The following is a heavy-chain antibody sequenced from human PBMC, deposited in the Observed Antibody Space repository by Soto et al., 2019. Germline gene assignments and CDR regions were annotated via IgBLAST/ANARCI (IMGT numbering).Heavy chain of an antibody. V-gene: IGHV3-30*18. J-gene: IGHJ5*01. D-gene: IGHD3-10*01. Sequence: RRLSCAASGFTFSSYGIHWVRQAPGKGPEWVSVISYDGRNEYYADSVKGRFTISRDNSKNTVYLQMNSLRPEDTAVYYCAKDPAVGYYGSGSYYNFGWFDSWGQGSLVTVSS. CDR2: ISYDGRNE. CDR3: AKDPAVGYYGSGSYYNFGWFDS. CDR1: GFTFSSYG.